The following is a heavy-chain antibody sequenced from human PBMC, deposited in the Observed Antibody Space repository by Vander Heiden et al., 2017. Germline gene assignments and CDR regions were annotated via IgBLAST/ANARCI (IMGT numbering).Heavy chain of an antibody. J-gene: IGHJ4*02. V-gene: IGHV1-46*01. CDR2: INPSDGSI. Sequence: QVQLVQSGPEVTTTGASVTVSCNASGSTSTTYNIHSVRSAPGQGLEWMGMINPSDGSISYEQKFQGRVTMTRDTSTSTVYMELSSLGSGDTAVYYCATEGDGISWPDYWGQGTLVTVSS. D-gene: IGHD6-13*01. CDR1: GSTSTTYN. CDR3: ATEGDGISWPDY.